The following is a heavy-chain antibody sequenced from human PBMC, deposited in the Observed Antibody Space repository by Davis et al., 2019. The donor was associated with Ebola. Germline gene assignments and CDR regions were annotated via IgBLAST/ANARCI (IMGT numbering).Heavy chain of an antibody. Sequence: PGGSLRLSCTASGFTFGDYAMSWFRQAPGKGLEWVGFIRSKAYGGTTEYAASVKGRFTISRDDSKSIAYLQMNSLKTEDTAVYYCTRVSPTIFGVVITFYFDYWGQGTLVTVSS. CDR3: TRVSPTIFGVVITFYFDY. J-gene: IGHJ4*02. CDR1: GFTFGDYA. D-gene: IGHD3-3*01. V-gene: IGHV3-49*03. CDR2: IRSKAYGGTT.